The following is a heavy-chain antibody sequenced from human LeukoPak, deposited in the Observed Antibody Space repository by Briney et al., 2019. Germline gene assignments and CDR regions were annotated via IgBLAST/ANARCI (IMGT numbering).Heavy chain of an antibody. CDR1: GYTFTSYD. CDR2: MNPNSGNT. Sequence: ASVKVSCKASGYTFTSYDINWVRQATGQGLEWMGWMNPNSGNTGYAQQSQGRVTMTRNTSISTAYMELSSLRSEDTAVYYCAGEGYSGYDIFDYWGQGTLVTVSS. CDR3: AGEGYSGYDIFDY. V-gene: IGHV1-8*01. J-gene: IGHJ4*02. D-gene: IGHD5-12*01.